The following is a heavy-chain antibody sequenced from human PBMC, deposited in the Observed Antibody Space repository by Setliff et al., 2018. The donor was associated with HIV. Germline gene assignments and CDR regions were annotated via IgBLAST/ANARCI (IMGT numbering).Heavy chain of an antibody. CDR3: ARDYYNFQDM. J-gene: IGHJ3*02. Sequence: SETLSLTCTVSGGSINNYFWSWIRQSPGRGLEWIGYIYYSGETNYNPSLKSRVTFSVDTSKNQFSLKLSSVTAADSAVYYYARDYYNFQDMWGQGTMVTVSS. V-gene: IGHV4-59*01. D-gene: IGHD3-3*01. CDR1: GGSINNYF. CDR2: IYYSGET.